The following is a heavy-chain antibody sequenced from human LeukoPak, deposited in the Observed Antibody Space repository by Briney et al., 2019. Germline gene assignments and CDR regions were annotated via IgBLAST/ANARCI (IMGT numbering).Heavy chain of an antibody. V-gene: IGHV3-23*01. CDR2: ISGGGGST. Sequence: GGSLRLSCAASGFTFSSYAMSWVRQAPGKWLEWVSGISGGGGSTYYADSVKGRFTISRDNSKNTLSLQMNGLRADDTAIYYCAKTMYYFDSSGYYYFQDWGQGTLVTVSS. D-gene: IGHD3-22*01. J-gene: IGHJ1*01. CDR3: AKTMYYFDSSGYYYFQD. CDR1: GFTFSSYA.